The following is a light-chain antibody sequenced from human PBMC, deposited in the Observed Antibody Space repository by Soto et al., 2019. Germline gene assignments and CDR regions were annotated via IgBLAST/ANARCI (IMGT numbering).Light chain of an antibody. V-gene: IGKV3-20*01. CDR3: QQYGSSSWT. J-gene: IGKJ1*01. Sequence: EIVLTQSPGTLSLSPGERATLSCRASQSVSSSYLAWYQPKPGQAPRLLIDGAASRATGIPDRFSGSGSGTDFTLTISRLEPEDFAVYYCQQYGSSSWTFGQGTKVEIK. CDR2: GAA. CDR1: QSVSSSY.